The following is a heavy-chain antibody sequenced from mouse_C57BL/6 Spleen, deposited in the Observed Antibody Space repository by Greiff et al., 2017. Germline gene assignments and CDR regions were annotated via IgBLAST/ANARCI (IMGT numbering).Heavy chain of an antibody. V-gene: IGHV14-3*01. Sequence: EVKVEESVAALVRPGASVTLSCTASGFNIQNTYMHWVKQRPEQGLAWIGRIDPANGNTKYAPKFPGKATITADTSSNTAYLQLSSLTSEDTAIYYCARGGYYEDYWGQGTTLTVSS. J-gene: IGHJ2*01. CDR1: GFNIQNTY. CDR3: ARGGYYEDY. CDR2: IDPANGNT. D-gene: IGHD1-1*01.